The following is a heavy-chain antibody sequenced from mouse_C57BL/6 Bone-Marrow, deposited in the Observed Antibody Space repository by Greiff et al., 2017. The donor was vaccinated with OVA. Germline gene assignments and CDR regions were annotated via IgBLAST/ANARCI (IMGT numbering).Heavy chain of an antibody. CDR3: ARSTIVRYYAMDY. CDR2: INPNNGGT. J-gene: IGHJ4*01. Sequence: VQLQQSGPELVKPGASVKISCKASGYTFTDYYMNWVKQSHGKSLEWIGDINPNNGGTSYNQKFKGKATLTVDKSSSTAYMELRSLTSEDSAVYYCARSTIVRYYAMDYWGQGTSVTVSS. V-gene: IGHV1-26*01. CDR1: GYTFTDYY. D-gene: IGHD2-5*01.